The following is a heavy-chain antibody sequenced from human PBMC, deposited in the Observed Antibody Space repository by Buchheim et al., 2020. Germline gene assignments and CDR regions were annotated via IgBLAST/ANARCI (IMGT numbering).Heavy chain of an antibody. CDR2: IWYDGSNK. Sequence: QVQLVESGGGVVQPGRSLGLSCTASGFTLSSFAMSWVRQAPGKGLEWVAIIWYDGSNKYYTESVKGRFTVSRDNYKNNLYLQMSSLRADDTAVYYCARVMDRAAYGMDVWGQGTT. V-gene: IGHV3-33*01. J-gene: IGHJ6*02. CDR3: ARVMDRAAYGMDV. CDR1: GFTLSSFA. D-gene: IGHD5-18*01.